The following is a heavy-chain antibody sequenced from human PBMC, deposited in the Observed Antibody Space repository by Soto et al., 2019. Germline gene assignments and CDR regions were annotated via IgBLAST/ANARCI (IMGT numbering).Heavy chain of an antibody. CDR3: ARDTALSGGVVIYYYYYGMDV. D-gene: IGHD3-3*01. CDR1: GFTFSSYA. J-gene: IGHJ6*02. CDR2: ISYDGSNK. Sequence: PGGSLRLSCAASGFTFSSYAMHWVRQAPGRGLEWVAVISYDGSNKYYADSVKGRFTISRDNSKNTLYLQMNSLRAEDTAVYYCARDTALSGGVVIYYYYYGMDVWGQGTTVTV. V-gene: IGHV3-30-3*01.